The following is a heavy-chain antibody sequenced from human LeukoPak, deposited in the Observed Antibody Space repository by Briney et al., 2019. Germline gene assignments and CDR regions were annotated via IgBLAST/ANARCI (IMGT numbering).Heavy chain of an antibody. Sequence: GGSLRLSCAASGFTFSSYSMNWVRQAPGKGLEWVSAISGSGGSTYYADSVKGRFTISRDNSKNTLYLQMNSLRAVDTAVYYCAKRPVYDSSGYPPGFDYWGQGTLVTASS. V-gene: IGHV3-23*01. D-gene: IGHD3-22*01. CDR3: AKRPVYDSSGYPPGFDY. CDR1: GFTFSSYS. CDR2: ISGSGGST. J-gene: IGHJ4*02.